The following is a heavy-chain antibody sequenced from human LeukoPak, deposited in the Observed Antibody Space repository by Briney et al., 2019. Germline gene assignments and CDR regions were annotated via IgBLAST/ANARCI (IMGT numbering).Heavy chain of an antibody. CDR3: ARTNPDSSSWYSLDY. J-gene: IGHJ4*02. CDR1: GFTFSSYE. Sequence: GRSLRLSCAASGFTFSSYEMNWVRQAPGKGLEWVSYISSSGSTIYYADSVKGRFTISRDNAKNSLYLQMNSLRAEDTAVYYCARTNPDSSSWYSLDYWGQGTLVTVSS. V-gene: IGHV3-48*03. CDR2: ISSSGSTI. D-gene: IGHD6-13*01.